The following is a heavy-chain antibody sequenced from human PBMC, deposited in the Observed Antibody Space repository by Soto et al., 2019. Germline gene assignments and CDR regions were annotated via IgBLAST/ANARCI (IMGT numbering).Heavy chain of an antibody. CDR1: GYTFTSYG. D-gene: IGHD4-17*01. J-gene: IGHJ4*02. Sequence: ASVKVSCKASGYTFTSYGISWVRQAPGQGREWMGWISADNGNANYAQKLQGRVARTTETATSTADMGLRSLRSDDTAVYYCGRRYGGRLDYWGQGTLVTVS. CDR2: ISADNGNA. V-gene: IGHV1-18*01. CDR3: GRRYGGRLDY.